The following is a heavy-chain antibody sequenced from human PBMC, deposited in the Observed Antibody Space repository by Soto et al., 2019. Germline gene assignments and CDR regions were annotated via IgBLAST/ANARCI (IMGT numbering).Heavy chain of an antibody. Sequence: GGSLRLSCAASGFTFSSYAMHWVRQAPGKGLEWVAVISYDGSNKYYADSVKGRFTISRDNSKNTLYLQMNSLRAEDTAVYYCASLVGGNIVLMVYAMGPFDYWGQGTLVTVSS. CDR2: ISYDGSNK. CDR1: GFTFSSYA. J-gene: IGHJ4*02. V-gene: IGHV3-30-3*01. D-gene: IGHD2-8*01. CDR3: ASLVGGNIVLMVYAMGPFDY.